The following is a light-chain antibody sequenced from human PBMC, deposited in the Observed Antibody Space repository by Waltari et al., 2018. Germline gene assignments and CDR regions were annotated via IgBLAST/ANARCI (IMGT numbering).Light chain of an antibody. Sequence: EIVMTQSPATLSVSPGERAILSCRASQSVTTNLAWYQQKPGQAPGLLIYGASPRATDIPARFSGSGSGTEFTLTISSLQAEDCAVYYCHQYNDGPPFNFGQGTKLEIK. CDR3: HQYNDGPPFN. J-gene: IGKJ2*01. CDR2: GAS. CDR1: QSVTTN. V-gene: IGKV3-15*01.